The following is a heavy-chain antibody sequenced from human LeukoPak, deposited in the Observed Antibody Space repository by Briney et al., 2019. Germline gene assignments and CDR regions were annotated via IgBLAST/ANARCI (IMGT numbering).Heavy chain of an antibody. V-gene: IGHV1-18*01. Sequence: ASVKVSCKASGYTFTSYGISWVRQAPGQGLEWMGWISAYNGNTNYAQKLQGRVTMTTDTSTSTAHMELRSLRSDDTAVYYCARDRVAAAHFDYWGQGTLVTVSS. J-gene: IGHJ4*02. CDR2: ISAYNGNT. CDR3: ARDRVAAAHFDY. CDR1: GYTFTSYG. D-gene: IGHD6-13*01.